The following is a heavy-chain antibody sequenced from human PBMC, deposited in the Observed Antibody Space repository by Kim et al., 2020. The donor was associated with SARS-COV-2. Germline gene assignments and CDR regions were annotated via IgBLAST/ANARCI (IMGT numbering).Heavy chain of an antibody. Sequence: SETLSLTCTVSGDSITYNYWSWIRQPAGKGLEWIGRINTGGSTYYNPSLRSRVTMSIDTSKKELSLPLSPLMAADTAIYYCARDKIGRQHYWCQGTPAT. D-gene: IGHD1-26*01. CDR2: INTGGST. J-gene: IGHJ4*02. CDR3: ARDKIGRQHY. V-gene: IGHV4-4*07. CDR1: GDSITYNY.